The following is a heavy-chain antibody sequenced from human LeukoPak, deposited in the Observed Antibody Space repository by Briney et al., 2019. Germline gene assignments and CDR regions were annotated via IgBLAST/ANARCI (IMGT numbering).Heavy chain of an antibody. CDR2: IIPIFGTA. V-gene: IGHV1-69*05. J-gene: IGHJ4*02. CDR3: AREVESSGWYQGDY. D-gene: IGHD6-19*01. Sequence: SVKVSCKASGGTFSSYAISWVRQAPGQGLEWMGGIIPIFGTANYAQKFQGRVTMTTDTSTSTAYMELRSLRSDDTAVYYCAREVESSGWYQGDYWGQGTLVTVSS. CDR1: GGTFSSYA.